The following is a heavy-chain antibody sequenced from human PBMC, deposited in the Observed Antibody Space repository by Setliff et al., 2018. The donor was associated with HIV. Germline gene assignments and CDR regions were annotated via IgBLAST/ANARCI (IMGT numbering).Heavy chain of an antibody. J-gene: IGHJ4*02. D-gene: IGHD7-27*01. CDR1: GFTFDDYG. V-gene: IGHV3-20*04. CDR2: INWNGGSTYV. Sequence: GGSLRLSCAASGFTFDDYGMSWVRQAPGKGLEWVSGINWNGGSTYVNYADSVKGRFSISRDNSKNSLYLQMISLRAEDTALYYCARQGNWEFDYWGQGTLVTVSS. CDR3: ARQGNWEFDY.